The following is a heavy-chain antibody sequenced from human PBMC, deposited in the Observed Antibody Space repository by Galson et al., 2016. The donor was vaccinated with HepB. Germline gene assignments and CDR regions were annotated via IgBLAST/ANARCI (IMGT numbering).Heavy chain of an antibody. CDR3: PRQERAGLVNF. CDR1: AGSISSTSEF. Sequence: DTMSLTCTVPAGSISSTSEFRAWMRQLPGHGLDGTGMIYYSATTHYNPYLQSRVSISVDPSKNQFSLRMTSVSAADTSMYSCPRQERAGLVNFWGPGTMFTVSS. CDR2: IYYSATT. V-gene: IGHV4-39*01. D-gene: IGHD5-24*01. J-gene: IGHJ3*01.